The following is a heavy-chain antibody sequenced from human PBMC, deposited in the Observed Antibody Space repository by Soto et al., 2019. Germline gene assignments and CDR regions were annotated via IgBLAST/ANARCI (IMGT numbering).Heavy chain of an antibody. J-gene: IGHJ4*02. Sequence: QVELVESGGGVVQPGRSLRLSCAASGFTFSTYTMHWVRLAPGKGLEWVAALSNNEINADYADSVKGRFTISRDNSKNKMVLQMNSLRPEDTSVYDCAREWSISLDAPGYWGQGTQVTVSS. CDR1: GFTFSTYT. V-gene: IGHV3-30-3*01. D-gene: IGHD2-21*01. CDR3: AREWSISLDAPGY. CDR2: LSNNEINA.